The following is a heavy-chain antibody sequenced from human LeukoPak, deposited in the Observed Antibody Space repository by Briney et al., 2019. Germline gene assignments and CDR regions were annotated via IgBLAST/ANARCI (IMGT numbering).Heavy chain of an antibody. CDR2: VNHRGDT. CDR1: GGPFTGYY. J-gene: IGHJ4*03. D-gene: IGHD1-1*01. CDR3: ARGPTISETGYFDY. V-gene: IGHV4-34*01. Sequence: KPSETLSLTCAVYGGPFTGYYWSWIRQSPGKGLQWIAEVNHRGDTNYNPSVKGRVTISVDTSKNQFSLKVTSLTAADTAVYYCARGPTISETGYFDYWGQGTLVTVSS.